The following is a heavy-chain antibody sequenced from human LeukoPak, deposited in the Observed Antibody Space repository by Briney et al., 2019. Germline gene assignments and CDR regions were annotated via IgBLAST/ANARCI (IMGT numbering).Heavy chain of an antibody. Sequence: PGGSLRLSCAASGFTFSDYYMSWIRRAPGKGLEWVSYISSSGSTIYYADSVKGRFTISRDNAKNSLYLQMNSLRAEDTAVYYCASLGVTPVTNARPFDYWGQGTLVTVSS. CDR1: GFTFSDYY. CDR2: ISSSGSTI. V-gene: IGHV3-11*01. J-gene: IGHJ4*02. CDR3: ASLGVTPVTNARPFDY. D-gene: IGHD4-17*01.